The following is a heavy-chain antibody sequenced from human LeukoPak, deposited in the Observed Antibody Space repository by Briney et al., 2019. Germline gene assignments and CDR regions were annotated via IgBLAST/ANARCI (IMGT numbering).Heavy chain of an antibody. CDR3: ARESTSSSWSRTIDY. CDR2: INPDGSAT. J-gene: IGHJ4*02. Sequence: GGSLRLSCAASGFTFRSDWMSWVRQSPEKGLEWAANINPDGSATYYVDSVKGRFIISGDNAKNSLYLQMNSLRAEDTAVYYCARESTSSSWSRTIDYWGQGTLVTVSS. CDR1: GFTFRSDW. D-gene: IGHD6-13*01. V-gene: IGHV3-7*01.